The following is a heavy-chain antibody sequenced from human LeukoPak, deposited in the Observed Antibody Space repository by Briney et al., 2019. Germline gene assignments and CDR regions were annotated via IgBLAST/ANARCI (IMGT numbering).Heavy chain of an antibody. V-gene: IGHV3-23*01. J-gene: IGHJ3*02. Sequence: GGSLRLSXAASGFTFSSYAMSWVRQAPGKGLEWVSAISGSGGSTYYADSVKGRFTISRDNAKNTLYLQMNSLRAEDTALYYCARDPHGGSGSDPHDAFDIWGQGTMVTVSS. CDR1: GFTFSSYA. CDR2: ISGSGGST. CDR3: ARDPHGGSGSDPHDAFDI. D-gene: IGHD1-26*01.